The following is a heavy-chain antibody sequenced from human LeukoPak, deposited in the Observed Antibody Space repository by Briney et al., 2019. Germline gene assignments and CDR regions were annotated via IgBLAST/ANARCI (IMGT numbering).Heavy chain of an antibody. V-gene: IGHV1-46*01. D-gene: IGHD3-22*01. CDR1: GYTFTSYY. J-gene: IGHJ4*02. CDR3: ARGPDYYDSSGLGDY. CDR2: INPSGGST. Sequence: ASVRVSCKASGYTFTSYYMHWVRQAPGQGLEWMGIINPSGGSTSYAQKFQGRVTMTRDMSTSTVYMELSSLRSEDTAVYYCARGPDYYDSSGLGDYWGQGTLVTVSS.